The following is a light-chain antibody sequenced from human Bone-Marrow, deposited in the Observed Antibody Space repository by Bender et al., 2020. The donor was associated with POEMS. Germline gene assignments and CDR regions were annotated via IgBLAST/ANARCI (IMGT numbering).Light chain of an antibody. CDR2: SSH. V-gene: IGLV1-44*01. CDR1: SSNIGAHA. CDR3: AVWDDSLNGWV. Sequence: VLTQPPSASGTPGQRVTISCSGGSSNIGAHAVNWYQHLPGTAPKLLIYSSHRRPSEVPDRFSGSRSGTSASLAISGLQSEDEADYYCAVWDDSLNGWVFGGGTQLTVL. J-gene: IGLJ3*02.